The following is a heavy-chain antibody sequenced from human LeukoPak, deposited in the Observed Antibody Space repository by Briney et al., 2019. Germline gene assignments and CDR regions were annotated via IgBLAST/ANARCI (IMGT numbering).Heavy chain of an antibody. CDR2: IIPILGIA. J-gene: IGHJ5*02. D-gene: IGHD3-22*01. Sequence: GASVNVSCKASVGTFSSYAISWVRQAPGQGLEWMGRIIPILGIANYAQKFQGRVTITADKSTSTAYMELSSLRSEDTAVYYCARDIGDSSGPRRYNWFDPWGQGTLVTVSS. CDR1: VGTFSSYA. V-gene: IGHV1-69*04. CDR3: ARDIGDSSGPRRYNWFDP.